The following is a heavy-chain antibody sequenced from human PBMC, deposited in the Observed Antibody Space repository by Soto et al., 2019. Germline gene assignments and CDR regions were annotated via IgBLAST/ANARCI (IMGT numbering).Heavy chain of an antibody. CDR1: VSSIIPCC. CDR3: TRAGGYYADYPNFEY. CDR2: IYYTGST. V-gene: IGHV4-59*01. D-gene: IGHD4-17*01. J-gene: IGHJ4*02. Sequence: SGTLSLTCTCCVSSIIPCCWSLIRQPPGRGLEWIGYIYYTGSTKYNPSLKSRVTLSLVTSRNQRSLKLSSVTAADTAVYFCTRAGGYYADYPNFEYRGQG.